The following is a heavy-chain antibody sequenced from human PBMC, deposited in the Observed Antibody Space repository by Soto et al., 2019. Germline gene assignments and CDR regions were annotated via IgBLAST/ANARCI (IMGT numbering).Heavy chain of an antibody. CDR3: ARLRIEGTTYDALDI. D-gene: IGHD1-26*01. V-gene: IGHV4-39*01. J-gene: IGHJ3*02. CDR1: GGSISSSTYY. CDR2: IYYSGST. Sequence: QLQLQESGPGLVKPSETLSLTCTVSGGSISSSTYYWGWIRQPPGKGLEWIGSIYYSGSTYSNPSLTSRVTISVDMSKNQFSLQLSSVTAADTAVYYCARLRIEGTTYDALDIWGQGTMVTVSS.